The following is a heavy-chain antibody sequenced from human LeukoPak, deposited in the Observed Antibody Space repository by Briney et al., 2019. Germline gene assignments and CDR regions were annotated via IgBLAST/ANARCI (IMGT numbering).Heavy chain of an antibody. CDR3: ANGGGDIDDFDY. D-gene: IGHD3-16*01. J-gene: IGHJ4*02. CDR1: GFTFSSYG. V-gene: IGHV3-30*18. Sequence: GGSLRLSCAASGFTFSSYGMHWVRQAPGKGLEWVAVISYDGSNKYYADSVKGRFTISRDNSKNTLYLQMNSLRAEDTAVYYCANGGGDIDDFDYWGQGTLVTVSS. CDR2: ISYDGSNK.